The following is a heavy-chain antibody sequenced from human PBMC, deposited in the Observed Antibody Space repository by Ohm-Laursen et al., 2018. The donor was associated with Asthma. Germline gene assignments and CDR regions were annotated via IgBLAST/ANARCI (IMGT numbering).Heavy chain of an antibody. D-gene: IGHD2-21*01. Sequence: LRLSCAAFGFTFSSYAMSWVRQAPGKGLEWIGEIYHSGFTNYRPSLQSRVAMFVDKSENRFSMRLTAVNAADTAVYYCVRHRAYSFDFWGQGIMVTVSS. CDR1: GFTFSSYA. V-gene: IGHV4-34*08. J-gene: IGHJ4*02. CDR2: IYHSGFT. CDR3: VRHRAYSFDF.